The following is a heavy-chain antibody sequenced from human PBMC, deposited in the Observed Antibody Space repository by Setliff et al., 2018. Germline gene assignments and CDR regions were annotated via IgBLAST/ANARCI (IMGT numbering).Heavy chain of an antibody. Sequence: SETLSLTCTVSGGSINEANYYWSWIRQPAGKGLEWIGHIYTRGSTNYNPSLRSRVSISVDTSKNHFSLRLSSVAATDTAVYYCARRDSTGYYGYSFDFWGQGTLVTVSS. J-gene: IGHJ4*02. V-gene: IGHV4-61*09. CDR1: GGSINEANYY. CDR2: IYTRGST. CDR3: ARRDSTGYYGYSFDF. D-gene: IGHD3-22*01.